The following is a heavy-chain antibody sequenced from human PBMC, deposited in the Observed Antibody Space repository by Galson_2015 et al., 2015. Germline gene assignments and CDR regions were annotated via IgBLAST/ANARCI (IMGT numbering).Heavy chain of an antibody. CDR1: GFTFSSYS. D-gene: IGHD5-24*01. J-gene: IGHJ3*02. CDR2: ISSSSSYI. Sequence: SLRLSCAASGFTFSSYSMNWVRQAPGKGLEWVSSISSSSSYIYYADSVKGRFTISRDNAKNSLYLQMNSLRAEDTAVYYCARDPGGSRDGYNGAFDIWGQGTMVTVSS. CDR3: ARDPGGSRDGYNGAFDI. V-gene: IGHV3-21*01.